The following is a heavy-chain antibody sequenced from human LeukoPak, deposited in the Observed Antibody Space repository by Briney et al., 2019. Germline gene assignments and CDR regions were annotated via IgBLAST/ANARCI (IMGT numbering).Heavy chain of an antibody. Sequence: ASVKVSCKASGYTFTSYAMHWVRQAPGQRLEWMGWINAGNGNTKYSQKFQGRVTMTRNTSISTAYMELSSLRPEDTAVYYCARGAAEGLDRWGQGTLVTVSS. CDR2: INAGNGNT. J-gene: IGHJ5*02. CDR1: GYTFTSYA. V-gene: IGHV1-3*01. D-gene: IGHD6-13*01. CDR3: ARGAAEGLDR.